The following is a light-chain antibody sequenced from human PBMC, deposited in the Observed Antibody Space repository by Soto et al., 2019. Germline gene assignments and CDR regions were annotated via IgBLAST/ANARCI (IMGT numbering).Light chain of an antibody. CDR3: QQFDGSLWT. CDR1: QSVTSTH. J-gene: IGKJ1*01. V-gene: IGKV3-20*01. Sequence: EIVLTQSPGTLSLSPGERATLSCRASQSVTSTHLAWYQQKPGQAPRLLIYDASTRATGIPDRFSGSGSGTDFTLTISRLEPEDFAVYCCQQFDGSLWTFGPGTKVDIE. CDR2: DAS.